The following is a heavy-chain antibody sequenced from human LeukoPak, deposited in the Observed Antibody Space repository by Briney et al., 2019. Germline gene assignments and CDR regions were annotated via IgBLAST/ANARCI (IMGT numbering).Heavy chain of an antibody. Sequence: SETLSLTCTVSGGSISSYYWSWIRQSPGKGLEWIGYIYYSGSTNYNPSLKSRVTISVDTSKNQFSLKLSSVTAADTAVYYCARSYYYDSSGYSVNAFDIWGQGTMVTVSS. CDR1: GGSISSYY. V-gene: IGHV4-59*01. D-gene: IGHD3-22*01. CDR3: ARSYYYDSSGYSVNAFDI. J-gene: IGHJ3*02. CDR2: IYYSGST.